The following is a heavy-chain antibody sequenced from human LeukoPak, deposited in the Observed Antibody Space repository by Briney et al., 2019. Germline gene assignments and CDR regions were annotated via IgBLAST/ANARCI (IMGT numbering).Heavy chain of an antibody. Sequence: ASVKVSCKASGYTLTGYYMHWVRQAPGQGLEWMGWINPNSGGTNYAQKFQGRVTMTRDTSISTAYMELSRLRSDDTAVYYCARGLHYDSSGYHDAFDIWGQGTMVTVSS. V-gene: IGHV1-2*02. CDR1: GYTLTGYY. CDR2: INPNSGGT. D-gene: IGHD3-22*01. J-gene: IGHJ3*02. CDR3: ARGLHYDSSGYHDAFDI.